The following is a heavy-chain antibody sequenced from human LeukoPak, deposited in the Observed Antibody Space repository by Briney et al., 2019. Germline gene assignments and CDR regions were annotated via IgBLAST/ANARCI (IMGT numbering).Heavy chain of an antibody. J-gene: IGHJ4*02. D-gene: IGHD2-2*01. CDR3: AKDSLAYCTSSSCFDFDF. CDR2: ISVAGSKR. CDR1: GFTFNSCA. Sequence: QPGGSLRLSCAASGFTFNSCAMSWVRQAPGKGLEWVSGISVAGSKRHYADSVKGRFTISRDNSKNTLYLQMNSLRAEDTALYYCAKDSLAYCTSSSCFDFDFWGQGALVTASS. V-gene: IGHV3-23*01.